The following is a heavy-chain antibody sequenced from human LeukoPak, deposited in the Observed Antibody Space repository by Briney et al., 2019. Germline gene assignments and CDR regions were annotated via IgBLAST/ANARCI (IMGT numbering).Heavy chain of an antibody. CDR2: IFTGGST. V-gene: IGHV4-61*02. Sequence: SETLSLTCTVSGGSISSGSYYWSWIRQPAGKGLEWIGRIFTGGSTNFNPSLKSRVTISVDTSKNQFSLKLSSVTAADTAVYYCARTILTGYSYYFDYWGQGTLVTVSS. D-gene: IGHD3-9*01. CDR1: GGSISSGSYY. CDR3: ARTILTGYSYYFDY. J-gene: IGHJ4*02.